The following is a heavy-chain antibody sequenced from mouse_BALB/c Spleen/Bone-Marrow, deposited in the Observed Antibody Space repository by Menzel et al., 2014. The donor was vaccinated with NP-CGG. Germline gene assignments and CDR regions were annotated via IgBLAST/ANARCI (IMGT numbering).Heavy chain of an antibody. Sequence: VKLVESGPGLVAPSQSLSTTCTVSGFSLTSFGVHWVRQPPGKGLEWLGVIWAGGSTNYNSALMSRLSISKDNSQSQVFLKMNSLQTGDSAIYYCARAGSGFFDFWGQGTTLIVSS. J-gene: IGHJ2*01. V-gene: IGHV2-9*02. D-gene: IGHD3-1*01. CDR3: ARAGSGFFDF. CDR1: GFSLTSFG. CDR2: IWAGGST.